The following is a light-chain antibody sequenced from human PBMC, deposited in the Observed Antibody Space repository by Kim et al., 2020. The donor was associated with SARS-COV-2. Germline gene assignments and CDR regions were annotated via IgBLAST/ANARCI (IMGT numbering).Light chain of an antibody. Sequence: VSPGQTASITCSGDKLGDKYACWYQQKPGQAPVLVIYQDSKRPSGIPGRFSGSNSGNTATLTISGTQAMDEADYYCQAWDSSTVVFGGGTKLTVL. V-gene: IGLV3-1*01. J-gene: IGLJ2*01. CDR1: KLGDKY. CDR2: QDS. CDR3: QAWDSSTVV.